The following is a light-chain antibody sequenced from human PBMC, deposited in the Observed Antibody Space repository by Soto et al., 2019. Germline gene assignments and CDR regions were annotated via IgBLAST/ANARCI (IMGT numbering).Light chain of an antibody. CDR3: QQSYSTPVT. CDR1: QSISSY. J-gene: IGKJ1*01. CDR2: AAS. Sequence: DIQMTQSPSSLSASVGDRVTITCRASQSISSYLNWYQQKPGKAPKLLIYAASSLQSGVPSRFSGSESMTEFTLTISSLQPEDFATYYCQQSYSTPVTFGQGTKVEIK. V-gene: IGKV1-39*01.